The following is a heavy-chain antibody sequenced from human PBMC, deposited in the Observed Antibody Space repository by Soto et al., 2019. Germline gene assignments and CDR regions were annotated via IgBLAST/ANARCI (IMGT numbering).Heavy chain of an antibody. Sequence: ASETLSLTCTVSGVSISSYYWSWIRQPPGKGLEWIGYIYYSGSTNYNPSLKSRVTISVDTSKNQFSLKLSSVTAADTAVYYCARVHWVMREMWFDPWGQGTLVTVSS. CDR1: GVSISSYY. J-gene: IGHJ5*02. V-gene: IGHV4-59*01. D-gene: IGHD3-16*01. CDR2: IYYSGST. CDR3: ARVHWVMREMWFDP.